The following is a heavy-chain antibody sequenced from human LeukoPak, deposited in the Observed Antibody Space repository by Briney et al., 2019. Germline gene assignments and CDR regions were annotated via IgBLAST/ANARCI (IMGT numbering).Heavy chain of an antibody. J-gene: IGHJ5*02. CDR2: ISYDGSNK. CDR1: GFTFSSYS. CDR3: AKEVSGWHNGNFFDP. D-gene: IGHD6-19*01. Sequence: PGGSLRLSCAASGFTFSSYSMNWVRQAPGKGLEWVAVISYDGSNKYYADSVKGRFTISRDNSKNTLYLQMNSLRAEDTAVYYCAKEVSGWHNGNFFDPWGQGTLVTVSS. V-gene: IGHV3-30*18.